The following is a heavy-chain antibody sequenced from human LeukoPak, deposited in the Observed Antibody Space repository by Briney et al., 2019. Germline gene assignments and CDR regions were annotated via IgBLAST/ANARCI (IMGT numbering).Heavy chain of an antibody. CDR2: ISWNSGSI. D-gene: IGHD2-15*01. V-gene: IGHV3-9*01. Sequence: PGRSLRLSCAASGFTFDDYAMHWVRQAPGKGLEWVSGISWNSGSIGYADSVKGRFTISRDNAKNSLYLQMNSLRAEDTALYYCAKDICSGGSCYSGAFYGMDVWGQGTTVTVSS. CDR1: GFTFDDYA. J-gene: IGHJ6*02. CDR3: AKDICSGGSCYSGAFYGMDV.